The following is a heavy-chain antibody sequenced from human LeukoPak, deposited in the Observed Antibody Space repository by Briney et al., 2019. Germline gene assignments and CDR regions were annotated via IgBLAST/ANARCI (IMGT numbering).Heavy chain of an antibody. CDR3: ARDGGGYDS. CDR1: GFTFSTYW. D-gene: IGHD5-24*01. CDR2: IKEDGSRQ. Sequence: GGSLRLSCAASGFTFSTYWMSWVRQTPGKGLEWVANIKEDGSRQYYVDSVKGRFTISRDNAMNSLYLQMNSLRVEDTAVYYCARDGGGYDSWGQGTLVTVSS. J-gene: IGHJ5*01. V-gene: IGHV3-7*01.